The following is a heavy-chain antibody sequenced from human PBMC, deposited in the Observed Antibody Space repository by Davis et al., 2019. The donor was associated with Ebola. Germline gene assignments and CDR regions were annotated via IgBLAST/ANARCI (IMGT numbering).Heavy chain of an antibody. CDR1: GFTFSSYG. J-gene: IGHJ4*02. V-gene: IGHV3-30*18. Sequence: PGGSLRLSCAASGFTFSSYGMHWVRQAPGKGLEWVAVISYDGSNKYYADSVKGRFTISRDNSKNTLYLQMNSLRAEDTAVYYCAKVGYLDFWSGYFDYWGQGTLVTVSS. D-gene: IGHD3-3*01. CDR2: ISYDGSNK. CDR3: AKVGYLDFWSGYFDY.